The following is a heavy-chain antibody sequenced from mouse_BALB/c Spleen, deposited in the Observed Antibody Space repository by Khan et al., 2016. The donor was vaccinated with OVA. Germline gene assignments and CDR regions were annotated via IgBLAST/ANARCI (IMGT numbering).Heavy chain of an antibody. V-gene: IGHV1S81*02. Sequence: QVQLQQPGAKLVKPGASVKLSCTASGYTFTDYYLYWVKQRPGQGLEWIGGIIPSNADTYFNEKFKSKATLTADKSSNTAYMQLSSLTSEDSAVYYCTRSGGSSFAFGGQGTLVTVSA. J-gene: IGHJ3*01. D-gene: IGHD3-2*02. CDR2: IIPSNADT. CDR1: GYTFTDYY. CDR3: TRSGGSSFAF.